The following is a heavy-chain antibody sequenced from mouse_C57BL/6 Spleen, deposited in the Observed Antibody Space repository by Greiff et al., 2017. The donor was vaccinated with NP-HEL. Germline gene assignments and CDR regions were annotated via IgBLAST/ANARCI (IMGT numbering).Heavy chain of an antibody. CDR3: ARGGYSKGDY. V-gene: IGHV1-76*01. CDR1: GYTFTDYY. Sequence: VKLMESGAELVRPGASVKLSCKASGYTFTDYYINWVKQRPGQGLEWIARIYPGSGNTYYNEKFKGKATLTAEKSSSTAYMQLSSLTSEDSAVYFCARGGYSKGDYWGQGTTLTVSS. CDR2: IYPGSGNT. J-gene: IGHJ2*01. D-gene: IGHD2-5*01.